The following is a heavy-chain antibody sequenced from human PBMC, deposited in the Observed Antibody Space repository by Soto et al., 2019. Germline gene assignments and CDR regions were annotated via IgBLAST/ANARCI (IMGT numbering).Heavy chain of an antibody. D-gene: IGHD3-3*01. CDR2: ILNDGSNK. CDR1: GFTFSSYG. Sequence: GGSLRLSCAASGFTFSSYGMHWVRQAPGKGLEWVAVILNDGSNKYYADSVKGRFTISRDNSKNTLYLQMNSLRAEDTAVYYCARERILEWFGPTYYYYGMDVWGQGTTVTVSS. J-gene: IGHJ6*02. CDR3: ARERILEWFGPTYYYYGMDV. V-gene: IGHV3-30*03.